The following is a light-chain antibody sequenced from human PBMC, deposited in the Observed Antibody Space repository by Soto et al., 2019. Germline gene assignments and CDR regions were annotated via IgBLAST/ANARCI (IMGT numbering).Light chain of an antibody. V-gene: IGKV3-15*01. Sequence: EIVMTQSPATLFVSPGERATLSCRASQSVSSNLAWYQHKPGQAPRLLIYGASTRATGIPARFSGSGSGTEFTLTISSLQSEDFAVYYCQKYNKWPQTFGQGTKV. J-gene: IGKJ1*01. CDR2: GAS. CDR1: QSVSSN. CDR3: QKYNKWPQT.